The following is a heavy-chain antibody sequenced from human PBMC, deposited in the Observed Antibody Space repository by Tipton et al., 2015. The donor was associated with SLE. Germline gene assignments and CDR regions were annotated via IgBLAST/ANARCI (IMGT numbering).Heavy chain of an antibody. V-gene: IGHV4-59*12. D-gene: IGHD2/OR15-2a*01. Sequence: TLSLTCTVSGGSMNSWYWSWIRQTPGKGLEYIGYVDDSGRTNYNPSLLSRVTISVVSSKNQFSLKVNSVTAADTAVYYCARYRTFGTNRGFDPWGQGILVTVSS. CDR2: VDDSGRT. CDR1: GGSMNSWY. J-gene: IGHJ5*02. CDR3: ARYRTFGTNRGFDP.